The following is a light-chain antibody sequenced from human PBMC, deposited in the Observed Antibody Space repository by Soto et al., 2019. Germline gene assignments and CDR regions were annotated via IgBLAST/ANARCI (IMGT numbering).Light chain of an antibody. V-gene: IGLV1-40*01. CDR3: QSYDSRLSAVI. Sequence: QSVLTQPPSMSGAPGQRVIISCTGSSSNIGAGYDVHWYKQLPGTAPILLIYAKSNRPPGVPDRISGSKSATSASLAITGLRAEDEADYYCQSYDSRLSAVIFGGGTKLTVL. CDR1: SSNIGAGYD. J-gene: IGLJ2*01. CDR2: AKS.